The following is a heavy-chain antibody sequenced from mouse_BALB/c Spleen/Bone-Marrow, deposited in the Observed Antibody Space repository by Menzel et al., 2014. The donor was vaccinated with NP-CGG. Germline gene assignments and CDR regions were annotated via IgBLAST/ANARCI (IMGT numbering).Heavy chain of an antibody. V-gene: IGHV1-9*01. Sequence: VQLQQSGAELMKPGASVKISCKASGYTFSSYWIEWVKQRPGHGLEWIGKILPGSGNTNHNENFKGEATLTADTSSNTVYMQLSSLTSEDSAVYYCARRVLYFFGFWGQGTTLTVSS. D-gene: IGHD2-3*01. CDR3: ARRVLYFFGF. J-gene: IGHJ2*01. CDR2: ILPGSGNT. CDR1: GYTFSSYW.